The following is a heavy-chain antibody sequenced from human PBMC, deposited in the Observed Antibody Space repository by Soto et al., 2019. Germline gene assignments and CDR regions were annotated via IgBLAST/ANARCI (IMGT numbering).Heavy chain of an antibody. CDR3: EKRLVGDYGDFYFDY. J-gene: IGHJ4*02. CDR2: ISAYNGNT. V-gene: IGHV1-18*04. Sequence: RASLKVSCKASGYTFTAYGISWVRQTPGQGLEWMGWISAYNGNTNYAQKLQGRVTMTTDTSTSTAYMELRSLRSDDTAVYYCEKRLVGDYGDFYFDYWGQGTLVTVS. D-gene: IGHD4-17*01. CDR1: GYTFTAYG.